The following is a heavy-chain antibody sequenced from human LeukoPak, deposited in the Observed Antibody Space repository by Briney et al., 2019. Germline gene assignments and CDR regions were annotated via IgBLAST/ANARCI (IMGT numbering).Heavy chain of an antibody. CDR2: ISSSSSYI. V-gene: IGHV3-21*01. CDR3: ARAYYYGSGSYYPKDDY. CDR1: GFTFSSYS. J-gene: IGHJ4*02. Sequence: GGSLRLSCAASGFTFSSYSMNWVRQAPGKGLEWVSSISSSSSYIYYADSVKGRFTISRDNAKNSLYLQMNSLRAEDTAVYYCARAYYYGSGSYYPKDDYWGQGTPVTVSS. D-gene: IGHD3-10*01.